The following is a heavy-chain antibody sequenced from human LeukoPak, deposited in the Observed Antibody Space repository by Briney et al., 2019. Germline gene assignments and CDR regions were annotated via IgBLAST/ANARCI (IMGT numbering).Heavy chain of an antibody. J-gene: IGHJ4*02. CDR3: ATQYSGSSRLLGY. CDR1: GYTFTGYY. CDR2: INPNSGGT. V-gene: IGHV1-2*06. Sequence: GASVKVSCKASGYTFTGYYMHWVRQAPGQGLEWMGRINPNSGGTNYAQKFQGRVTMTRDTSISTAYMELSRLRSDDTAVYYCATQYSGSSRLLGYWGQGTLVTVSS. D-gene: IGHD1-26*01.